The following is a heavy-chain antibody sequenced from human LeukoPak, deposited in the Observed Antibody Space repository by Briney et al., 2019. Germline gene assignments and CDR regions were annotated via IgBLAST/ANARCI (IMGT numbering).Heavy chain of an antibody. CDR3: AKGGGSGCGY. CDR2: ISGSGGGT. Sequence: GGSLRLSCAASGFTFSSSAMSWVRQAPGKGLEWVSTISGSGGGTQYADSVKGRFTFSRDNSKNTLSLQMNSLRAEDTAVYYCAKGGGSGCGYWGQGTLVSVSS. J-gene: IGHJ4*02. D-gene: IGHD2-15*01. V-gene: IGHV3-23*01. CDR1: GFTFSSSA.